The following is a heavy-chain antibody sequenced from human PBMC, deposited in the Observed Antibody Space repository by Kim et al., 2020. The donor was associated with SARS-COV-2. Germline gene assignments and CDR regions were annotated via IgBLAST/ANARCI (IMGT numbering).Heavy chain of an antibody. CDR1: GGSISSYY. V-gene: IGHV4-4*07. J-gene: IGHJ6*02. Sequence: SETLSLTCTVSGGSISSYYWSWIRQPAGKGLEWIGRIYTSGSTNYNPSLKSRVTMSVDTSKNQFSLKLSSVTAADTAVYYCARASYFTKPLNDYYYYGMDVWGQGTTVTVSS. CDR3: ARASYFTKPLNDYYYYGMDV. CDR2: IYTSGST. D-gene: IGHD2-21*01.